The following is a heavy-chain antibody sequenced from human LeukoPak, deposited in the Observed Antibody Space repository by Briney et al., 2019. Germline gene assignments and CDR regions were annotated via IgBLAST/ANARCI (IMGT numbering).Heavy chain of an antibody. CDR2: INHSRST. Sequence: SETLSLTCAVYGWSFSGYYWSWIRQPPGKGLEWIGEINHSRSTNYNPSLKSRVTISVDTTNNRISLKVRSVTAADTAVYYCASAPGAYVWGSYRYPGPYYFDYWGRGTLVTVSS. CDR3: ASAPGAYVWGSYRYPGPYYFDY. D-gene: IGHD3-16*02. CDR1: GWSFSGYY. J-gene: IGHJ4*02. V-gene: IGHV4-34*01.